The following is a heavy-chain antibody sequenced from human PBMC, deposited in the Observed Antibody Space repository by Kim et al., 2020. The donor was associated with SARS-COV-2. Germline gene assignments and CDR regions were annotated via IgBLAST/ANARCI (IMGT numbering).Heavy chain of an antibody. V-gene: IGHV3-48*03. CDR2: ISGSSSR. D-gene: IGHD1-1*01. CDR3: AREVATTPDAFDI. CDR1: GFTFSSYE. J-gene: IGHJ3*02. Sequence: GGSLRLSCAVSGFTFSSYEMNWVRQAPGKGLEWVSYISGSSSRHYADSVKGRFTISRDNAKNSLYLQMNSLGVEDTAVYYCAREVATTPDAFDIWGQGTLVTVSS.